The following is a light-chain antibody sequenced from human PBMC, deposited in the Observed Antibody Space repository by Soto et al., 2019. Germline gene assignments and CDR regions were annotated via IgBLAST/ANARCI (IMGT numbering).Light chain of an antibody. CDR1: QSVNQK. V-gene: IGKV3-15*01. Sequence: EIVLTQSPATLSVSPGERATLSCRASQSVNQKLGWYQQKPGQAPRLLIYVASYRATGIPARFSGSGSGTEYTLTISNLQAEDFAVYYCQQYNNWRWTFGQGTKVDIK. CDR3: QQYNNWRWT. CDR2: VAS. J-gene: IGKJ1*01.